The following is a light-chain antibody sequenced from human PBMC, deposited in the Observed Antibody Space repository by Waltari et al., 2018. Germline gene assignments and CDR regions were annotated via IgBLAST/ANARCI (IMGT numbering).Light chain of an antibody. CDR2: LNFDGTH. CDR3: QTWGTAAHVV. Sequence: QLVVTQSPSASASLGASINLTCTLSSGHSSYSVAWPQQHSPKGPRFLMKLNFDGTHDNGDGVPARFSGSNSGAERYLTISRLQSEDEADYYCQTWGTAAHVVFGGGTKLTVL. CDR1: SGHSSYS. V-gene: IGLV4-69*01. J-gene: IGLJ2*01.